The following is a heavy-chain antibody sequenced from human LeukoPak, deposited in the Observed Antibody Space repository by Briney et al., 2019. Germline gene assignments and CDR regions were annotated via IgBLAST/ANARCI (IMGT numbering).Heavy chain of an antibody. V-gene: IGHV4-39*01. J-gene: IGHJ3*02. Sequence: SETLSLTCTVSGGSISSSSYYWGWIRQPPGKGLEWIGSIYYSGSTYYNPSLKSRVTISVDTSKNQFSLKLSSVTAADTAVYYCARPTSGIAALYDAFDIWGQGTMVTVSS. CDR2: IYYSGST. CDR1: GGSISSSSYY. CDR3: ARPTSGIAALYDAFDI. D-gene: IGHD6-13*01.